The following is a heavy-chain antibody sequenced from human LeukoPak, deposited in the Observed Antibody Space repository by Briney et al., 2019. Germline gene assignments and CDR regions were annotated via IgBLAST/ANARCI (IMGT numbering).Heavy chain of an antibody. CDR2: INSDGSST. CDR1: GFTFSSYW. D-gene: IGHD5-18*01. V-gene: IGHV3-74*01. J-gene: IGHJ4*02. Sequence: GGSLRLSCAASGFTFSSYWMHWVRQAPGKGLVWVSRINSDGSSTSYADSVKGRFTISRDNAKNTLYLQMNSLRAEDTAVYYCARDGSTAMVQYYFDCWGQGTLVSVSS. CDR3: ARDGSTAMVQYYFDC.